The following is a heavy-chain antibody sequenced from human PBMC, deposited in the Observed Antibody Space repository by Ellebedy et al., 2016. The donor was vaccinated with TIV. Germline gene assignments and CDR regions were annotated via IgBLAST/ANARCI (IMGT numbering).Heavy chain of an antibody. J-gene: IGHJ3*01. Sequence: GESLKISCAAFEFTFSSHSMSWVRQAPGKGLEWVSSIRGSGDGTFYADSVKGRFSISRDNSKNTVFLQMNSLRADDSAVYYCAKDRFVEWPAAFDLWGQGTMITVSS. CDR2: IRGSGDGT. D-gene: IGHD3-3*01. CDR3: AKDRFVEWPAAFDL. CDR1: EFTFSSHS. V-gene: IGHV3-23*01.